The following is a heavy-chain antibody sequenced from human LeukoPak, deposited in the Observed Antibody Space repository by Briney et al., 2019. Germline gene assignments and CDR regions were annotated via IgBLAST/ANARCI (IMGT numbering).Heavy chain of an antibody. CDR1: GFTFSSYS. D-gene: IGHD4-17*01. V-gene: IGHV3-21*01. CDR2: ISSSSYI. CDR3: ARTLDYGDFFDY. Sequence: PGGSLRLSCAASGFTFSSYSMNWVRQAPGKGLEWVSSISSSSYIYYADSVKGRFTISRDNAKNSLYLQMNSLRAEDTAVYYCARTLDYGDFFDYWGQGTLVTVSS. J-gene: IGHJ4*02.